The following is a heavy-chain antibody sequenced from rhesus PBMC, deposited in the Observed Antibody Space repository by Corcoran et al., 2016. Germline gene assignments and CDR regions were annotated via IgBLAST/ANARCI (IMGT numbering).Heavy chain of an antibody. V-gene: IGHV1-198*02. J-gene: IGHJ4*01. Sequence: QVQLVQSGAEVKKPGASVKVSCKASGFTFGSYALSWVRQAPGQGLEWMGLRIPLVGITNYAEKFQGRVTITADTSTSTAYMGLSSLRSEDTAVYYCARGGIAVAGSLFDYWGQGVLVTVSS. CDR1: GFTFGSYA. CDR3: ARGGIAVAGSLFDY. CDR2: RIPLVGIT. D-gene: IGHD6-37*01.